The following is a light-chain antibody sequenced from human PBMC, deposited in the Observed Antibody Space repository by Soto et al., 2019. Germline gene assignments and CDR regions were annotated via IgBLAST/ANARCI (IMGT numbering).Light chain of an antibody. V-gene: IGKV1-39*01. J-gene: IGKJ1*01. Sequence: DIQMTQSPYTLSASVGDRVTITCRASQGISTWLAWYQQKPGTAPKLLIYDASSLQSGVPSRFSGSRSGPDFTLTISSLQPEDFATYYCQQSYSSPPTFGQGTKVDIK. CDR1: QGISTW. CDR3: QQSYSSPPT. CDR2: DAS.